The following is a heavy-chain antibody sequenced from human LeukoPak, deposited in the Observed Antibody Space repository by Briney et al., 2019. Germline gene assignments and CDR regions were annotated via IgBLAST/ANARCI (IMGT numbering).Heavy chain of an antibody. D-gene: IGHD3-10*01. Sequence: GGSLRLSCAASGFTFSRYEMNWVRQAPGKGLEWVSYISRSGDTIYFADSVKGRSTISRDNAKNSLYLQMSSLRAEDTAVYYCARDYASDYWGQGTLVTVSS. J-gene: IGHJ4*02. CDR2: ISRSGDTI. CDR1: GFTFSRYE. V-gene: IGHV3-48*03. CDR3: ARDYASDY.